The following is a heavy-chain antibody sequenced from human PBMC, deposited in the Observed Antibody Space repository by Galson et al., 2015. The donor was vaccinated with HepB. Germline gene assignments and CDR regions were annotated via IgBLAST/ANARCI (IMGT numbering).Heavy chain of an antibody. V-gene: IGHV3-48*03. J-gene: IGHJ6*02. D-gene: IGHD4-17*01. CDR1: GFTFSSYE. CDR3: ARTHGDYDYGMDV. CDR2: ISSSGSTI. Sequence: LRLSCAASGFTFSSYEMNWVRQAPGKGLEWVSYISSSGSTIYYADSVKGRFTISRDNAKNSLYLQMNSLRAEDTAVYYCARTHGDYDYGMDVWGQGTTVTVSS.